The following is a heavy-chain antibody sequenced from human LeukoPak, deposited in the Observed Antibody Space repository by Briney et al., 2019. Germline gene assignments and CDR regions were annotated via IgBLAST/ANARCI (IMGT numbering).Heavy chain of an antibody. V-gene: IGHV3-30*03. CDR1: GFTFSSYG. CDR2: ISYDGSNK. D-gene: IGHD6-19*01. Sequence: PGRSLRLSCAASGFTFSSYGMHWVRQAPGKGLEWVAVISYDGSNKYYADSVKGRFTISRDNSKNTLYLQINSLRTEDTAVYYCARDISSGWYDSWGQGTLVTVSS. CDR3: ARDISSGWYDS. J-gene: IGHJ5*01.